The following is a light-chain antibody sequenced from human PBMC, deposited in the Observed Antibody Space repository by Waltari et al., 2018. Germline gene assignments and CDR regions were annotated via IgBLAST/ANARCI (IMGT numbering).Light chain of an antibody. V-gene: IGLV3-1*01. Sequence: SYDLTQPPSVSVSPGQTATITCSGDQLGDKYVCWYHQKPGQSPVLIIYEDSKGPSGIPERFSGSNSGKTATLTISETQAMDEGDYYCQAWDSLVVFGGGTKLTVL. CDR2: EDS. J-gene: IGLJ2*01. CDR1: QLGDKY. CDR3: QAWDSLVV.